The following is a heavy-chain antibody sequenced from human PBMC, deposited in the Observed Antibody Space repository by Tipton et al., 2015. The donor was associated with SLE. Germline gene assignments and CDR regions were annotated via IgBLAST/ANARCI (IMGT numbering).Heavy chain of an antibody. J-gene: IGHJ4*02. V-gene: IGHV3-72*01. CDR2: IGNKANGYTT. CDR1: GFTSSDHY. CDR3: VRRPDY. Sequence: SLRLSCAASGFTSSDHYMDWVRQAPGKGLEWVGRIGNKANGYTTDYAASVKGRFSISRDDSQNSVYLQMSSLKDEDTAVYYCVRRPDYWGQGTLVIVS.